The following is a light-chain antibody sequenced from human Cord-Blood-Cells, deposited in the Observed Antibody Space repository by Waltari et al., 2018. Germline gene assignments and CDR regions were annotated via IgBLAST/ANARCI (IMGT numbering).Light chain of an antibody. CDR3: QQYNNWPFT. CDR2: GAS. J-gene: IGKJ3*01. CDR1: QSVSSN. Sequence: EIVMTQSPATLSVSPGERATLSCRASQSVSSNLAWYQQKPGQAPRLLIYGASTRATGIPDRFSGSGSGTGFTLTISSLQSEDFAVYYCQQYNNWPFTFGPGTKVDIK. V-gene: IGKV3-15*01.